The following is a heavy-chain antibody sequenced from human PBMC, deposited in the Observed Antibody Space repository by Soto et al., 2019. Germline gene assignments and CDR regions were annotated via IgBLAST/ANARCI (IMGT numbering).Heavy chain of an antibody. CDR2: ISAYNGNT. Sequence: ASVKVSCKASGYTFTSYGISWVRQAPGQGLEWMGWISAYNGNTNYAQKLQGRVTMTTDTSTSTAYMELRSLRSDDTAVYYCARDRAPSGGSYEIDYWGQGTLVTVSS. CDR3: ARDRAPSGGSYEIDY. CDR1: GYTFTSYG. D-gene: IGHD2-15*01. J-gene: IGHJ4*02. V-gene: IGHV1-18*01.